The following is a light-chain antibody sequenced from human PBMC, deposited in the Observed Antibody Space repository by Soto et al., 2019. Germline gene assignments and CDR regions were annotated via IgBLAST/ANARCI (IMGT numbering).Light chain of an antibody. V-gene: IGKV1-13*02. CDR1: QYISSA. CDR3: QQFDSFPLT. CDR2: DAS. J-gene: IGKJ4*01. Sequence: AIQLIQSPSSLSASVGDRVTITCRASQYISSALAWYQQRPGKAPRLLIYDASTLESGVPSGFSGSGSGTDFTLTISSLQPEDSGTFYCQQFDSFPLTFGGGTRVEIK.